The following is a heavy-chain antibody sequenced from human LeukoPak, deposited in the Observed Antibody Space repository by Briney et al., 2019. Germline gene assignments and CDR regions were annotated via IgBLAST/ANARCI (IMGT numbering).Heavy chain of an antibody. CDR1: GFTFSSYW. Sequence: GGSLRLSCAASGFTFSSYWMSWVRQAPGKGLEWVANIKQDGSEKYYVDSVKGRFTISRDNAKNSLYLQMNSLRAEDTAVYYCTTVRVNDYIWGTYRYSYFDYWGQGTLVTVSS. CDR3: TTVRVNDYIWGTYRYSYFDY. J-gene: IGHJ4*02. CDR2: IKQDGSEK. V-gene: IGHV3-7*01. D-gene: IGHD3-16*02.